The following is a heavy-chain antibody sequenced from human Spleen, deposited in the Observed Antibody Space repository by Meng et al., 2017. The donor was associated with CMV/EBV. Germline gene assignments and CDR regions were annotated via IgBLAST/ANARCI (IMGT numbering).Heavy chain of an antibody. D-gene: IGHD3-10*01. V-gene: IGHV1-2*02. J-gene: IGHJ6*02. CDR2: VNPYSGDT. CDR1: GYTFTGYY. CDR3: ARHLGSYYYGMDV. Sequence: ASVKVSCKASGYTFTGYYMHWLRQAPGQRLEWMGWVNPYSGDTNYAQKFQGRVTMTRDTSISTAYMELSRLGSDDTAVYYCARHLGSYYYGMDVWGQGTTVTVSS.